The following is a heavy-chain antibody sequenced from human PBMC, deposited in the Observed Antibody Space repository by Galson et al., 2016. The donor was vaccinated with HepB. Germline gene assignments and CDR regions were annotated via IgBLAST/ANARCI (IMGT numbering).Heavy chain of an antibody. CDR1: SGYITNSNY. V-gene: IGHV4-4*01. CDR3: TRESGAFVPFGF. CDR2: VSNKGKT. J-gene: IGHJ4*02. D-gene: IGHD3-16*01. Sequence: ETLSLTCGVSSGYITNSNYWSWVRQPPGTGLEWIGEVSNKGKTNFNPSLASRLSMSFDMSTNEASLRLNFMTAEDTATYFCTRESGAFVPFGFWGQGAPVVVSS.